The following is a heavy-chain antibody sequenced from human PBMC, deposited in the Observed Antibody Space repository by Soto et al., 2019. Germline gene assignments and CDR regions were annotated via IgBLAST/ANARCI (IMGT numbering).Heavy chain of an antibody. CDR3: PRQRYNSGPSDNDMYV. Sequence: ESLKISFKGSGYDFASYWIGWVRQMPGKGVEWMGIIYPGDSDTRYSPSFQGQVTILVDKSICTAYLQWRRLKASANAMYYCPRQRYNSGPSDNDMYVWGQGTTVTVSS. J-gene: IGHJ6*02. V-gene: IGHV5-51*01. CDR2: IYPGDSDT. CDR1: GYDFASYW. D-gene: IGHD6-19*01.